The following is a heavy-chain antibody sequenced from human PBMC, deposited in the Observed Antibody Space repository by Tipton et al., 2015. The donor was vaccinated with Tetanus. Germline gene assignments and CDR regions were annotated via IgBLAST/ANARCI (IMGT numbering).Heavy chain of an antibody. CDR3: AGCQANFFHYAMVL. CDR2: IVPMFGTT. J-gene: IGHJ6*02. D-gene: IGHD1-1*01. V-gene: IGHV1-69*01. CDR1: GGSFSSFA. Sequence: QLVQSGAEMKKPGSSVRVSCKSSGGSFSSFAFSWVRQAPGQGLEWMGGIVPMFGTTKYSQRLQGRFALTADESTNTAYMELSGLRSDDTAVYYCAGCQANFFHYAMVLWGPGTAVPVSS.